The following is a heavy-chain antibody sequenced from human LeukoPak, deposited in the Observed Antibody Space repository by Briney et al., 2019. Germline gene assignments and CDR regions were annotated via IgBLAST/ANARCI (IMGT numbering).Heavy chain of an antibody. J-gene: IGHJ6*03. Sequence: PGGSLRLSCAASGFTFSGSAMHWVRQASGKGLEWVGRIRSKANSYATAYAASVKGRFTISRDDSKNTAYLQMNSLKTEDTAVYYCAKDWAEVRGVINYYYMDVWGKGTTVTISS. CDR2: IRSKANSYAT. V-gene: IGHV3-73*01. CDR3: AKDWAEVRGVINYYYMDV. D-gene: IGHD3-10*01. CDR1: GFTFSGSA.